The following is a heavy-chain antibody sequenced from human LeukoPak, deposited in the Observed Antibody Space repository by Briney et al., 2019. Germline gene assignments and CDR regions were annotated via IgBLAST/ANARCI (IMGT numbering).Heavy chain of an antibody. Sequence: PRASVKVSCKASGYTFTDYYMHWVRQAPGQGLEWMGWINPNRGGTNYQGRVTMTGDTSISTAYMELSRLRSDDTAVYYCARGYYDSSDYEYFQHWGQGTLVTVSS. V-gene: IGHV1-2*02. CDR1: GYTFTDYY. D-gene: IGHD3-22*01. J-gene: IGHJ1*01. CDR3: ARGYYDSSDYEYFQH. CDR2: INPNRGGT.